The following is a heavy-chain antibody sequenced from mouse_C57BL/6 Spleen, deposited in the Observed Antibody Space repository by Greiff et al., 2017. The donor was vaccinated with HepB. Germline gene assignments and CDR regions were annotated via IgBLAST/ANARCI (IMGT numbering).Heavy chain of an antibody. D-gene: IGHD1-1*01. Sequence: QVQLQQSGPELVKPGASVKISCEASGYAFSSSWMNWVKQRPGKGLEWIGRIYPGDGDTNYNGKFKGKATLTADKSSSTAYMQLSSLTSEDSAVYFCARYYYGSSLYAMDYWGQGTSVTVSS. CDR1: GYAFSSSW. CDR2: IYPGDGDT. V-gene: IGHV1-82*01. J-gene: IGHJ4*01. CDR3: ARYYYGSSLYAMDY.